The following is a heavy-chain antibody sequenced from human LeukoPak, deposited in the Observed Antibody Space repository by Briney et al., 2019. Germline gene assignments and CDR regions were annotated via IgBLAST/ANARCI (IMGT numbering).Heavy chain of an antibody. J-gene: IGHJ4*02. D-gene: IGHD1-26*01. CDR2: ISYDGSNK. V-gene: IGHV3-30*18. CDR3: AKDIGHIVGATAVFDY. CDR1: GFTFSSYG. Sequence: GGSLRLSCAASGFTFSSYGMHWVRQAPGKGLEWVAVISYDGSNKYYADSVKGRFTISRDNSKNTLYLQMNSLRAGDMALYYCAKDIGHIVGATAVFDYWGQGTLVTVSS.